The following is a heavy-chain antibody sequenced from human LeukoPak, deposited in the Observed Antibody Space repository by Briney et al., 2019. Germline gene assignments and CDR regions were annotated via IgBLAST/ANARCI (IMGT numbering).Heavy chain of an antibody. Sequence: SETLSLTCAVYGVSFSGYYRSWIRQPPGKGLEWIGEINHSGSTNYNPSLKSRVTISVDTSKNQFSLKLSSVTAADTAVYYCARGQRLAVAGIGYWGQGTLVTVSS. CDR1: GVSFSGYY. CDR3: ARGQRLAVAGIGY. D-gene: IGHD6-19*01. J-gene: IGHJ4*02. CDR2: INHSGST. V-gene: IGHV4-34*01.